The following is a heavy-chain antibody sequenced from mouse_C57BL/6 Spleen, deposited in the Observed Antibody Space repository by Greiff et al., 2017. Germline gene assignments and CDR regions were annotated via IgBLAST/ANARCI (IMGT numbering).Heavy chain of an antibody. Sequence: QVQLQQSGAELVKPGASVKISCKASGYAFSSYWMNWVKQRPGKGLEWIGQIYPGAGDTNYNGKFKGKATLTADKSSSTAYMQLSSLTSEDSAVYFCASSYSYVAGFAYWGQGTLVTVSA. CDR2: IYPGAGDT. J-gene: IGHJ3*01. V-gene: IGHV1-80*01. CDR3: ASSYSYVAGFAY. CDR1: GYAFSSYW. D-gene: IGHD6-2*01.